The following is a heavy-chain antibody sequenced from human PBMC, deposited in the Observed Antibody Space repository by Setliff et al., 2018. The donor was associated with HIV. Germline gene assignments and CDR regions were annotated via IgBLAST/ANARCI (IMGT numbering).Heavy chain of an antibody. J-gene: IGHJ6*03. CDR1: GGSISSTTYY. Sequence: SETLSLTCTVSGGSISSTTYYWNWFRQSPGKGLEWIGYMSYTGINNYNPSLKSLVTISLDTSKNQFSLKLTSVTAADTAVYYCARGGGSRAATSSYYYMDVWGKGTTVTVSS. V-gene: IGHV4-31*01. D-gene: IGHD2-15*01. CDR2: MSYTGIN. CDR3: ARGGGSRAATSSYYYMDV.